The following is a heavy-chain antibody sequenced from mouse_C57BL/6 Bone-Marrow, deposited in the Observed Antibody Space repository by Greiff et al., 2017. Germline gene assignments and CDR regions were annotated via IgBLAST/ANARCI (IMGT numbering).Heavy chain of an antibody. CDR2: INPGSGGT. D-gene: IGHD2-2*01. V-gene: IGHV1-54*01. CDR1: GYAFTNYL. CDR3: ARGVSPFDY. Sequence: VQLQQSGAELVRPGTSVTVSCKASGYAFTNYLIEWVKQRPGQGLEWIGVINPGSGGTNYNEKFKGKATLTADKSSSTAFMQLSSLTSEDSAVFFCARGVSPFDYWGQGTTLTVSS. J-gene: IGHJ2*01.